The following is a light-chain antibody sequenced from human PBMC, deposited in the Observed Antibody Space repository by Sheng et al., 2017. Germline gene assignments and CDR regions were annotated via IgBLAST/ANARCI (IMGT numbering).Light chain of an antibody. Sequence: EIVMTQSPGTLSLSPGERATLSCRASQSVTNNLLAWYQQNRGQPPRLLIYAASTRATGIPDRFSGSGSGTDFTLTISRLEPEDFAVYYCQQYGGSPLYTFGQGTDLEIK. V-gene: IGKV3-20*01. J-gene: IGKJ2*01. CDR1: QSVTNNL. CDR2: AAS. CDR3: QQYGGSPLYT.